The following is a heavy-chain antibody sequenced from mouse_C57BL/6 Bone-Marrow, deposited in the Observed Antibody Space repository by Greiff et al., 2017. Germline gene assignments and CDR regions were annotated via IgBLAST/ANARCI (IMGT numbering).Heavy chain of an antibody. V-gene: IGHV5-12*01. CDR1: GFTFSDYY. D-gene: IGHD4-1*01. J-gene: IGHJ3*01. CDR2: ISNGGGST. CDR3: ARQGLGRRAWFAY. Sequence: VMLVESGGGLVQPGGSLKLSCAASGFTFSDYYMYWVRQTPEKRLEWVAYISNGGGSTYYPDTVKGRFTISRDNAKNTLYLQMSRLKSEDTAMYYCARQGLGRRAWFAYWGQGTLVTVSA.